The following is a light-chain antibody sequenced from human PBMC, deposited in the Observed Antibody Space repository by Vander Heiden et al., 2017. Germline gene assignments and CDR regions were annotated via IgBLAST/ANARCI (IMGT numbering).Light chain of an antibody. CDR3: HRSIGVPRT. V-gene: IGKV1-39*01. Sequence: DIQMTQSPSSLSASVGDRITITCRASQSIGSSLHWYQQKPGKAPKLLIYAASSLQSGVPSRFSGSGSGTDFTLTISSLQPEDFATYYCHRSIGVPRTFGQGARLEVK. J-gene: IGKJ1*01. CDR1: QSIGSS. CDR2: AAS.